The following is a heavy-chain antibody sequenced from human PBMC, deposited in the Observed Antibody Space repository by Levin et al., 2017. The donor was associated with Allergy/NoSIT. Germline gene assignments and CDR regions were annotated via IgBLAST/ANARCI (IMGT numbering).Heavy chain of an antibody. CDR1: GGSISSSSYY. Sequence: RSSETLSLTCTVSGGSISSSSYYWGWIRQPPGKGLEWIGSIYYSGSTYYNPSLKSRVTISVDTSKNQFSLKLSSVTAADTAVYYCARDRAVAGDDAFDIWGQGTMVTVSS. D-gene: IGHD6-19*01. V-gene: IGHV4-39*07. CDR3: ARDRAVAGDDAFDI. J-gene: IGHJ3*02. CDR2: IYYSGST.